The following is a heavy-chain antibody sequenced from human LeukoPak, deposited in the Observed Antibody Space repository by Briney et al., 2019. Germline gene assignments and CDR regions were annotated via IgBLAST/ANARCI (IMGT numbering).Heavy chain of an antibody. J-gene: IGHJ4*02. CDR1: GFTFSSSD. CDR2: ISSSGSTI. Sequence: GGSLRLSCVASGFTFSSSDMSWVRQAPGGGLEWVSYISSSGSTIYYADSVKGRFTISRDNAKNSLYLQMNSLRAEDTAVYYCARAGRVRGVIGRKGYWGQGTLVTVSS. V-gene: IGHV3-11*01. D-gene: IGHD3-10*01. CDR3: ARAGRVRGVIGRKGY.